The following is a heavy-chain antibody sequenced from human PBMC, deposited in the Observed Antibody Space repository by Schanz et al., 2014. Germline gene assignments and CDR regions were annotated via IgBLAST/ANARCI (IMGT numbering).Heavy chain of an antibody. CDR3: AKDGIMVQGVIWERDFDY. CDR1: GFPFNEYG. Sequence: EVQLLESGGGLVQPGGSLRLSCAASGFPFNEYGMLWVRQAPGKGLEWVSSISWNSGSIDYADSVKGRFTISRDNAKNSLYLQMNSLRAEDTALYYCAKDGIMVQGVIWERDFDYWGQGTLVTVSS. D-gene: IGHD3-10*01. CDR2: ISWNSGSI. V-gene: IGHV3-9*01. J-gene: IGHJ4*02.